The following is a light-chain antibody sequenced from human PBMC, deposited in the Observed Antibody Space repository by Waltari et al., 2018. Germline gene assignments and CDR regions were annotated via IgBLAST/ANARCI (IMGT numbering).Light chain of an antibody. CDR2: DVS. CDR3: SSYTTSSTRV. CDR1: SSDVGGYNH. Sequence: SALTQPASVSGSPGQSITISCTATSSDVGGYNHVSWYQQPPGKAPKLMIYDVSNRPSGVSIRFSGSKSGNTASLTISGLQAEDEADYYCSSYTTSSTRVFGGGTKLTVL. J-gene: IGLJ3*02. V-gene: IGLV2-14*03.